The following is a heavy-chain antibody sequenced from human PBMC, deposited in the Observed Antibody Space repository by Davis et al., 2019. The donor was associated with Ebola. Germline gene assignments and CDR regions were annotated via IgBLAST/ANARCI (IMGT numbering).Heavy chain of an antibody. Sequence: GGFLRPSCAAPGFTFSSSAMSWVRQAPGKGLEWVSTISDSGGSTYYADSLKGRFTISRDNSKNMLYLQMNSLRAEDTAVYYCAKVEGAPFDYWGQGTLVTVSS. D-gene: IGHD1-1*01. CDR3: AKVEGAPFDY. CDR2: ISDSGGST. V-gene: IGHV3-23*01. CDR1: GFTFSSSA. J-gene: IGHJ4*02.